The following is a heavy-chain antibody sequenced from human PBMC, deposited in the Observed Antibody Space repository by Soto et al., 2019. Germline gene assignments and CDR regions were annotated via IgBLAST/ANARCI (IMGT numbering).Heavy chain of an antibody. J-gene: IGHJ5*02. V-gene: IGHV4-59*12. CDR2: IYYSGIT. CDR3: ARSVFP. CDR1: GCNIISYY. Sequence: SETLSLTSTVPGCNIISYYWSWIRQPPGKGLEWIGYIYYSGITNYNPSLKSRVTISVDTSKNQFSLKLSSVTAADTAVYYCARSVFPWGQGTLVTVSS.